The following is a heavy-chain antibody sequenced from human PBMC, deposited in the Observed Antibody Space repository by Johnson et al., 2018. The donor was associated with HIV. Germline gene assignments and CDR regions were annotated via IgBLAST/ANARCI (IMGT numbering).Heavy chain of an antibody. J-gene: IGHJ3*01. D-gene: IGHD4-17*01. V-gene: IGHV3-NL1*01. Sequence: QVQLVESGGGVVQPGRSLRLSCAASGFTFSSYGMHWVRQAPGKGMEWVSVIYSGGSTYYADSVKGRFTISRDNSKNTLYLQMNSLTADDTAIYYCARDATPWGGDYVGYAFDLWGQGTNVIVSS. CDR3: ARDATPWGGDYVGYAFDL. CDR1: GFTFSSYG. CDR2: IYSGGST.